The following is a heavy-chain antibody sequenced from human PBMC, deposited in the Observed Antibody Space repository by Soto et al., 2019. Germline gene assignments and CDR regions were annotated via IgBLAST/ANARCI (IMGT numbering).Heavy chain of an antibody. Sequence: EVQLLESGGGLVQPGGSLRLSCADSGFTFSSYAMSWVRQAPGKGLEWVSAISGSGGSTYYADSVKGRFTISRDNSKNTLYLQMNSLRAEDTAVYYCAKDKAEGIRYFDWSSYYFDYWGQGTLVTVSS. CDR3: AKDKAEGIRYFDWSSYYFDY. D-gene: IGHD3-9*01. V-gene: IGHV3-23*01. CDR1: GFTFSSYA. J-gene: IGHJ4*02. CDR2: ISGSGGST.